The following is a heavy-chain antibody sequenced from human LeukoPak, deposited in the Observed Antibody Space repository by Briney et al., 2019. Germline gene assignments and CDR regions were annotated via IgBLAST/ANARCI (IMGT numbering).Heavy chain of an antibody. CDR1: GGSFSGYY. V-gene: IGHV4-34*01. CDR3: AREDCSGGSCYYY. J-gene: IGHJ4*02. Sequence: PSETLSLTCAVYGGSFSGYYWSWIRQPPGKGLEWIGEINHSGSTNYNPSLKSRVTISVDTSKNQFSLKLSSVTAADTAVYYCAREDCSGGSCYYYWGQGTLVTVSS. CDR2: INHSGST. D-gene: IGHD2-15*01.